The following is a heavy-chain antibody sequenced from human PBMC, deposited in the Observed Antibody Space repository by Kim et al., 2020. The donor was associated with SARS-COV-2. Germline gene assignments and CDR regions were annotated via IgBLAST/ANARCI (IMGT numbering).Heavy chain of an antibody. CDR1: GGSISSYY. Sequence: SETLSLTCTVSGGSISSYYWSWIRQPPGKGLEWIGYIYYSGSTNYNPSLKSRVTISVDTSKNQFSLKLSSVTAADTAVYYCAREIGDYRGYYYYYYMDVWGKGTTVTVSS. D-gene: IGHD4-17*01. CDR3: AREIGDYRGYYYYYYMDV. V-gene: IGHV4-59*01. J-gene: IGHJ6*03. CDR2: IYYSGST.